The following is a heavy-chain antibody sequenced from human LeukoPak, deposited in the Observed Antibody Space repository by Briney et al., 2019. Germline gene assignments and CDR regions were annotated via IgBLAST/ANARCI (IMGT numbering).Heavy chain of an antibody. CDR2: IKPDGTEK. Sequence: GGSLRLSCAASGFTFSTYWMSWVRQAPGKGLEWVAIIKPDGTEKYYVDSVKGRFTISRDNAKNSLYLQVNSLRAEDTAVYYCARDNVTSGFPWVYYYYYGMDVWGQGTTVTVSS. CDR3: ARDNVTSGFPWVYYYYYGMDV. D-gene: IGHD3-3*01. J-gene: IGHJ6*02. V-gene: IGHV3-7*01. CDR1: GFTFSTYW.